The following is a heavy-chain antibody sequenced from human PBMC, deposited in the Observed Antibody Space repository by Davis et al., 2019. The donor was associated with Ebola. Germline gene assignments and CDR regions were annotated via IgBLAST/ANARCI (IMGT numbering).Heavy chain of an antibody. CDR2: IYYSGST. V-gene: IGHV4-39*01. Sequence: MPGGSLRLSCAASGFTFSSYAMSWVRQAPGKGLEWIGSIYYSGSTYYNPSLKSRVTISVDTSKNQFSLKLSSVTAADTAVYYCARHRGVVIDYGMDVWGQGTTVTVSS. CDR1: GFTFSSYA. CDR3: ARHRGVVIDYGMDV. J-gene: IGHJ6*02. D-gene: IGHD3-3*01.